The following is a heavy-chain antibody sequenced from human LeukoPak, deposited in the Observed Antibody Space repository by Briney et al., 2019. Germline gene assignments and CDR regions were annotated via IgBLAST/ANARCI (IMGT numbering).Heavy chain of an antibody. CDR3: ARDTWIQLWAKKGYYYGMDV. Sequence: SETLSLTCTVSGGSISSGDYYWSWIRQPPGKGLEWIGYIYYSGSTYYNPSLKSRVTISVDTSKNQFSLKLSSVTAADTAVYYCARDTWIQLWAKKGYYYGMDVWGQGTLVTVSS. V-gene: IGHV4-30-4*01. J-gene: IGHJ6*02. CDR2: IYYSGST. D-gene: IGHD5-18*01. CDR1: GGSISSGDYY.